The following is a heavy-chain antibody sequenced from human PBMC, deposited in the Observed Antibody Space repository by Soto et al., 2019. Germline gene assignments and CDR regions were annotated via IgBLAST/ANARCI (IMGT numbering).Heavy chain of an antibody. Sequence: EGQLLESGGGLVQPGGSLRLSCVASGFTFRSYAMAWVRQAPGKGLEWVSGISESGGKTNYAESVRGRFSISRDNSRNTLSLLMNNVTAEDTAIYYCAKDRATIFGVVWTYGMDVWGQGTTVSVSS. CDR1: GFTFRSYA. D-gene: IGHD3-3*01. V-gene: IGHV3-23*01. J-gene: IGHJ6*02. CDR3: AKDRATIFGVVWTYGMDV. CDR2: ISESGGKT.